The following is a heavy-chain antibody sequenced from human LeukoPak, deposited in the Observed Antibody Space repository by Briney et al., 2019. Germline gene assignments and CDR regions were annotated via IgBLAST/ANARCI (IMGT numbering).Heavy chain of an antibody. CDR1: GGSINSYY. Sequence: SETLSLTCTVSGGSINSYYWSWIRQPPGKGLEWIGYIYYNGNTNFNPSLKSRVAISLHTSKKQFSLRLRSVTAADTAVYYCARDYCNEGVCYIDCWGQGTLVTVSS. CDR2: IYYNGNT. J-gene: IGHJ4*02. D-gene: IGHD2-8*01. V-gene: IGHV4-59*01. CDR3: ARDYCNEGVCYIDC.